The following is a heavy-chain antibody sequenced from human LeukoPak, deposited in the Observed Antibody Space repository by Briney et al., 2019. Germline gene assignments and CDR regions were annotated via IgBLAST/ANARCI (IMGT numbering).Heavy chain of an antibody. CDR1: GGTFSSYA. D-gene: IGHD6-25*01. CDR3: ARVKGIAAKDWFDP. J-gene: IGHJ5*02. Sequence: ASVKVSCKASGGTFSSYAISWVRQAPGQGLEWMGGIIPIFGTANYAQKFQGRVTITADESTSTAYMELSSLGSEDTAVYYCARVKGIAAKDWFDPWGQGTLVTVSS. V-gene: IGHV1-69*13. CDR2: IIPIFGTA.